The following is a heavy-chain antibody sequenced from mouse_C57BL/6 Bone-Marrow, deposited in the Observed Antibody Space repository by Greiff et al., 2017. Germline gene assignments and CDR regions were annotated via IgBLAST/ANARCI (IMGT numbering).Heavy chain of an antibody. Sequence: QVQLQQPGAELVMPGASVKLSCKASGYTFTSYWMHWVKQRPGQGLEWIGEIDPSDSYTNYNQKFKGKSTLTVDKSSSTAYMQLSSLTSEDSAVYYCARDYVSPYYFDYWGQGTTLTVSS. CDR3: ARDYVSPYYFDY. V-gene: IGHV1-69*01. J-gene: IGHJ2*01. D-gene: IGHD1-1*01. CDR2: IDPSDSYT. CDR1: GYTFTSYW.